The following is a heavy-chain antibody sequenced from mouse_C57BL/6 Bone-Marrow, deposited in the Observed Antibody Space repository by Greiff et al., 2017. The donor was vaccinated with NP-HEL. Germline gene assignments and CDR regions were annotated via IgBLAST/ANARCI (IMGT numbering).Heavy chain of an antibody. D-gene: IGHD1-1*01. V-gene: IGHV14-3*01. CDR1: GFNIKNTY. CDR3: AKSLYYYGRSLYY. J-gene: IGHJ2*01. CDR2: IDPANGNT. Sequence: VQLKESVAELVRPGASVKLSCTASGFNIKNTYMHWVKQRPEQGLEWIGRIDPANGNTKYAPKFQGKATITADTSSNTAYLQLSSLTSEDTAIYYCAKSLYYYGRSLYYWGQGTTLTVSS.